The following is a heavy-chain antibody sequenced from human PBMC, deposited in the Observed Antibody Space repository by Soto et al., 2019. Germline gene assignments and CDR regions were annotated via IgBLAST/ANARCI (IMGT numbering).Heavy chain of an antibody. CDR2: WYYSGST. J-gene: IGHJ6*02. Sequence: PSETLSPTCAVSGGSISSGGYSWSWIRPPPGKGLEWSGYWYYSGSTYYNSSLKSRVTISVDTSKNQFSLKLSSVTAADTAVYYCARGCGSGGSCYYYYGMDVWGQGTTVTVSS. D-gene: IGHD2-15*01. V-gene: IGHV4-30-2*05. CDR1: GGSISSGGYS. CDR3: ARGCGSGGSCYYYYGMDV.